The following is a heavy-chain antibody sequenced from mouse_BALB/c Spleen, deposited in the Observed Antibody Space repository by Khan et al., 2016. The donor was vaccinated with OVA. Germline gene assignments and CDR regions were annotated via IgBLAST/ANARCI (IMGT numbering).Heavy chain of an antibody. V-gene: IGHV3-2*02. D-gene: IGHD1-2*01. Sequence: EVQLQQSGPGLVKPSQSLSLTCTVTGYSITSGYGWNWIRQFPGNKLEWMGYISYSGSTNYNPSLKSRISITRATSKNPFFLQLNSVTTEYTATYYCDRTARIKYWGQGTTLTVSS. CDR1: GYSITSGYG. CDR2: ISYSGST. J-gene: IGHJ2*01. CDR3: DRTARIKY.